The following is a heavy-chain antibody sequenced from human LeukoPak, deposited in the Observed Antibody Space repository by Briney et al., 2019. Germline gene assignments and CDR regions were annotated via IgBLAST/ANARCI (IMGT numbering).Heavy chain of an antibody. D-gene: IGHD6-6*01. CDR3: AREIAARLAAFGY. CDR2: ISGSSGWT. CDR1: GFTFSTYG. J-gene: IGHJ4*02. V-gene: IGHV3-23*01. Sequence: GGSLRPSCAASGFTFSTYGMSWVRQVPGKGLEWVAAISGSSGWTYYADSVKGRFTISRDNSKNTLYLQMNSLRAEDTAVYYCAREIAARLAAFGYWGQGTLVTVSS.